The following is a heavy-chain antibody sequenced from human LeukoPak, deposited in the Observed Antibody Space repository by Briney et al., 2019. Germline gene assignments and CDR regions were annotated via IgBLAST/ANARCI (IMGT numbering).Heavy chain of an antibody. CDR2: ISGSGGST. CDR3: AKDGNDIVVVPAAITTPYYYYGMDV. CDR1: GFTFSSYA. Sequence: GGSLRLSCAASGFTFSSYAMSWVRQAPGKGLEWVSAISGSGGSTYYADSVKGRFTISRDNSKNTLYLQINSLRAEDTAVYYCAKDGNDIVVVPAAITTPYYYYGMDVWGQGTTVTVSS. V-gene: IGHV3-23*01. D-gene: IGHD2-2*01. J-gene: IGHJ6*02.